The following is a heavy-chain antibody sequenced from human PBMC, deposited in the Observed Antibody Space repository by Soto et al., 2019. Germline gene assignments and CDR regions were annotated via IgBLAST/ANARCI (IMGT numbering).Heavy chain of an antibody. Sequence: GGSLRLSCAASGFTFSSYGMHWVRQAPGKGLEWVAVIWYDGSNKYYADSVKGRFTISRDNSKNTLYLQMNSLRAEDTAVYYCARDSTINLIAAAGHFDYWGQGTLVTVSS. CDR3: ARDSTINLIAAAGHFDY. CDR2: IWYDGSNK. V-gene: IGHV3-33*01. J-gene: IGHJ4*02. D-gene: IGHD6-13*01. CDR1: GFTFSSYG.